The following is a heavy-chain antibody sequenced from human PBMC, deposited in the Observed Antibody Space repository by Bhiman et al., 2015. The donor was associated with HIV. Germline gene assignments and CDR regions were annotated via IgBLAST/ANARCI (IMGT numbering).Heavy chain of an antibody. CDR3: ARGPWWLLHYYLDY. D-gene: IGHD2-15*01. CDR1: GFTFSSYW. J-gene: IGHJ4*02. Sequence: EVQLVESGGALVHPGGSLRLSCAASGFTFSSYWMSWVRQAPGKGLEWVANIKQDGNEKYYVDSVKGRFSVSRDNAKNSVFLQMNSLRAEDTAVYYCARGPWWLLHYYLDYWGQGTLVTVSS. V-gene: IGHV3-7*05. CDR2: IKQDGNEK.